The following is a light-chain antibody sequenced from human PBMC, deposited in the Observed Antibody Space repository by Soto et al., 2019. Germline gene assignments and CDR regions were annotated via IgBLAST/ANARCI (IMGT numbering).Light chain of an antibody. J-gene: IGKJ1*01. V-gene: IGKV1-39*02. Sequence: DIQMTHSPSSLSASVLYRVTITFRASQSISSYLNWYQQKPGKAPKLLIYAASSLQSGVPSRFSGSGSGTDFTLTISRLEPDDFAVYYCQYYGSSSWTFGQGTKVDIK. CDR2: AAS. CDR1: QSISSY. CDR3: QYYGSSSWT.